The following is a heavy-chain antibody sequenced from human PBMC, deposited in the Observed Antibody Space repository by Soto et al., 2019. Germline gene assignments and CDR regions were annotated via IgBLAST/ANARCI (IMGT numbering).Heavy chain of an antibody. CDR2: ISGSGAST. V-gene: IGHV3-23*01. CDR1: GCTFSSYA. CDR3: AKASGVPRTARFDY. D-gene: IGHD1-1*01. J-gene: IGHJ4*02. Sequence: GGSLRLSCAAAGCTFSSYAMSWVRQTPGEVLEWVSAISGSGASTYYADSVKGRFTISRDNSKNTLYLEMNCLRAEDTAGYYSAKASGVPRTARFDYWGQGTLVTVSS.